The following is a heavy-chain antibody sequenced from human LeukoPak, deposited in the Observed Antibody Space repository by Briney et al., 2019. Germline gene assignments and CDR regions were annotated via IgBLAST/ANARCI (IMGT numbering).Heavy chain of an antibody. Sequence: ASVKVSCKASGYTFTGYYMYWVRQAPGQGLEWMGWINPDNGGTNYAQRSQGRVTMTRDTSISTAYMELSSLTSDDTAVYYCARANPHTHWGQGTLVTVSP. CDR2: INPDNGGT. CDR3: ARANPHTH. J-gene: IGHJ4*02. V-gene: IGHV1-2*02. CDR1: GYTFTGYY.